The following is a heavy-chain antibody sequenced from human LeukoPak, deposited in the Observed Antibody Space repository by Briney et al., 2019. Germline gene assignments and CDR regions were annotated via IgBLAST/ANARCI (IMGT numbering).Heavy chain of an antibody. CDR1: GYTFTSYG. J-gene: IGHJ4*02. V-gene: IGHV1-18*01. D-gene: IGHD3-9*01. Sequence: ASVKVSCKASGYTFTSYGISWVRQAPGQGLEWMGWISAYNGNTNYAQKLQGRVTMTTDTSTSTVYMELRSLRSDDTAVYYCARIFYDILTGYHHGSEFDYWGQGTLVTISS. CDR3: ARIFYDILTGYHHGSEFDY. CDR2: ISAYNGNT.